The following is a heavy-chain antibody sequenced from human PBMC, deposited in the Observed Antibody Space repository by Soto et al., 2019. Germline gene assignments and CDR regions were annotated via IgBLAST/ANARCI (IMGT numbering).Heavy chain of an antibody. CDR2: IYYSGST. J-gene: IGHJ5*02. V-gene: IGHV4-59*01. Sequence: SEALSLTCTVSGGSIISYYWSWIRQPPWKGLEWIGYIYYSGSTNYNPSLKSRVTISVDTSKNQFSLKLSSVTAADTAVYYCARVNVVGPAAIYWFDPWGQGTLVTVSS. CDR3: ARVNVVGPAAIYWFDP. D-gene: IGHD2-2*01. CDR1: GGSIISYY.